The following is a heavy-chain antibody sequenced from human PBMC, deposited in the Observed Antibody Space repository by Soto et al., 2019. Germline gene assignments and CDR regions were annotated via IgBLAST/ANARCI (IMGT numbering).Heavy chain of an antibody. J-gene: IGHJ4*02. V-gene: IGHV4-38-2*02. CDR1: GYSISSGYY. CDR3: ARDSVHYGSGSYEY. CDR2: IYHSGST. Sequence: PSETLSLTCAVSGYSISSGYYWGWIRQPPGKGLEWIGSIYHSGSTYYNPSLKSRVTISVDTSKNQFSLKLSAVTAADTAVYYCARDSVHYGSGSYEYWGQGTLVTFS. D-gene: IGHD3-10*01.